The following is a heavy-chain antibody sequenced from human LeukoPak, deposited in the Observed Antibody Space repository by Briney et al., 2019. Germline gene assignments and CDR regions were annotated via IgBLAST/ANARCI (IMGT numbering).Heavy chain of an antibody. CDR2: FYYSGST. CDR3: ARRSSRVRGVISPFDY. V-gene: IGHV4-39*01. J-gene: IGHJ4*02. CDR1: GGSISSSSYY. D-gene: IGHD3-10*01. Sequence: PSETLSLTCTVSGGSISSSSYYWGWIRQPPGKGLEWIGSFYYSGSTYYNPSLKSRVTISVDTSKNQFPLKLSSVTAADTAVYYCARRSSRVRGVISPFDYWGQGTLVTVSS.